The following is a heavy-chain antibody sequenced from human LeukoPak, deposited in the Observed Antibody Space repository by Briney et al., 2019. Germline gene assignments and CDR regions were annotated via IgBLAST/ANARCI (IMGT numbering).Heavy chain of an antibody. Sequence: GGSLRLSCAASGFTFSSYWMHWVRQAPGKGLEWVGHIKSKSDGGTTNYAAPVKGRFTVSRDDSKNTMYLQMNSLRAEDTAVYYCARDSEGIGYAPAPFDYWGQGTLVTVSS. D-gene: IGHD5-12*01. CDR2: IKSKSDGGTT. J-gene: IGHJ4*02. CDR3: ARDSEGIGYAPAPFDY. CDR1: GFTFSSYW. V-gene: IGHV3-15*01.